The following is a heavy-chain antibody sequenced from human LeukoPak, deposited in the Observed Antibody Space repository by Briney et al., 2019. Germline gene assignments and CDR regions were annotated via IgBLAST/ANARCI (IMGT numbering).Heavy chain of an antibody. J-gene: IGHJ4*02. V-gene: IGHV3-11*01. CDR1: GFTVGDYY. CDR3: ARDRYGPPDY. CDR2: ITSSGSSM. D-gene: IGHD4-17*01. Sequence: GGSLRLSCAASGFTVGDYYMTWIRQAPGKGLEWVSYITSSGSSMYYADSVEGRFTISRDNAKNSLYLQMNSLRVEDTAVYYCARDRYGPPDYWGQGTMVTVSS.